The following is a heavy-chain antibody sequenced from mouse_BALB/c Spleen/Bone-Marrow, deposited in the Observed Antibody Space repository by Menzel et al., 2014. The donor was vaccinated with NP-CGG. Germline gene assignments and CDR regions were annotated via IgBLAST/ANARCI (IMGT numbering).Heavy chain of an antibody. Sequence: HWVKQRPEQGLEWIGRIDPANGNTKYDPKFQGKATITADTSSNTAYLQLSSLTSEDTAVYYCARSGWDEGYWGQGTTLTVSS. D-gene: IGHD3-1*01. V-gene: IGHV14-3*02. CDR2: IDPANGNT. J-gene: IGHJ2*01. CDR3: ARSGWDEGY.